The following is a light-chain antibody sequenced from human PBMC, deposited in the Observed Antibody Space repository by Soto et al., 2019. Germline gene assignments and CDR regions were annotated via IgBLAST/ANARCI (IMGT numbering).Light chain of an antibody. CDR1: QTNSSW. J-gene: IGKJ1*01. CDR2: KAS. Sequence: IKMIQSPSTLSGAVSDRVPITCRARQTNSSWLAWYQQKPGKAPKLLIYKASTLKSGVPSRFSGTGSGTEFTFSITSLQPEDFGTYYCQQCYMGWTFGQGTRWIS. V-gene: IGKV1-5*03. CDR3: QQCYMGWT.